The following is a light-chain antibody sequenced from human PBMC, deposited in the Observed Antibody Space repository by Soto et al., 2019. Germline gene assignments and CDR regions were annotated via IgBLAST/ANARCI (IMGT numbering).Light chain of an antibody. J-gene: IGKJ4*01. Sequence: DIQMTQSPSSVSASVGDRVTITCRASQGISSWLDWYQQKPGKAPKLLIYAASSLQSGDQSRFSGRGYGTDFALTLSSLQPEDFATYYCQQANSFPVTFGGGTKVEIK. V-gene: IGKV1D-12*01. CDR3: QQANSFPVT. CDR2: AAS. CDR1: QGISSW.